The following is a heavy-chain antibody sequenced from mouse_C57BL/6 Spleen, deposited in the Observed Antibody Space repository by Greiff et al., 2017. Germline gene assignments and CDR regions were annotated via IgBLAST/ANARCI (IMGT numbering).Heavy chain of an antibody. CDR3: ARDGVYDYDGNFY. V-gene: IGHV14-2*01. D-gene: IGHD2-4*01. CDR1: GFNIKDYY. Sequence: VQLQQSGAELVKPGASVKLSCTASGFNIKDYYMHWVKQRTEQGLEWIGRIDPEDGETKYAPEFQGKATITADTSSNTAYLQLSSLTSEDTAVYYCARDGVYDYDGNFYWGQGTTHTVSS. CDR2: IDPEDGET. J-gene: IGHJ2*01.